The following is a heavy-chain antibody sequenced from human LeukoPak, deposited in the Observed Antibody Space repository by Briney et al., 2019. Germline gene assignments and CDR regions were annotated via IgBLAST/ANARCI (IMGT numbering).Heavy chain of an antibody. J-gene: IGHJ4*02. CDR1: GGSISSYY. V-gene: IGHV4-4*07. CDR2: IYTNENT. Sequence: PSETLSLTCTVSGGSISSYYWSWIRQPAGKTLEWIGRIYTNENTNYNPSLKSRITMSVDTSKNQFSLKLSSVTAADTAVYYCARSLWFEDLFYYFDYWGQGTLVTVSS. CDR3: ARSLWFEDLFYYFDY. D-gene: IGHD3-10*01.